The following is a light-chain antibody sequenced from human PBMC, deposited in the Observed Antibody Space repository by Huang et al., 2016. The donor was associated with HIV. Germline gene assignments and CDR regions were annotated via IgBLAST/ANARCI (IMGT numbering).Light chain of an antibody. CDR3: QQYYTAPFT. CDR1: RNIFYNSNKKNY. CDR2: WAS. J-gene: IGKJ3*01. Sequence: DILMTQSPDFLAVSLGERATNNCRSSRNIFYNSNKKNYLAWYQQRPGQPPKLLIHWASTRESGVPDRFSGSGSETDFTLTISSLQAEDVAIYYCQQYYTAPFTFGPGTKVDI. V-gene: IGKV4-1*01.